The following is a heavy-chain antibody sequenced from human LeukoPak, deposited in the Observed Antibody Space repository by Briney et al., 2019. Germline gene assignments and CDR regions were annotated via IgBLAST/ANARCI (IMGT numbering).Heavy chain of an antibody. CDR1: GFTFSSYA. V-gene: IGHV3-23*01. CDR2: ISGSGGST. Sequence: GGSLRLSCAASGFTFSSYAMSWVRQAPGKGLEWVSAISGSGGSTYYADSVKGRFTISRGNSKNTLYLQMNSLRAEDTAVYYCAKDQAGEWLFESLYYFDYWGQGTLVTVSS. D-gene: IGHD3-3*01. CDR3: AKDQAGEWLFESLYYFDY. J-gene: IGHJ4*02.